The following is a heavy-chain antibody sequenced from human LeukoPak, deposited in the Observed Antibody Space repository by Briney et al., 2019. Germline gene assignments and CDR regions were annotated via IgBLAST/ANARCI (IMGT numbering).Heavy chain of an antibody. Sequence: ASVKVSCKASGYTSTSNDINWVRQAPGQGLEWMGWMNPNTGNTGYTQKFQGRVILTRNTSISTAYMELSSLRSEDTAVYYCARQDYGDYIDYWGQGTLVTVAS. J-gene: IGHJ4*02. CDR2: MNPNTGNT. D-gene: IGHD4-17*01. CDR1: GYTSTSND. CDR3: ARQDYGDYIDY. V-gene: IGHV1-8*01.